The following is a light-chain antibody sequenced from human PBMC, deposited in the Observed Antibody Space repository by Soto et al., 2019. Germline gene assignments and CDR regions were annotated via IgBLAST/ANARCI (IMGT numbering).Light chain of an antibody. J-gene: IGKJ4*01. CDR1: QSINRY. CDR2: GAS. V-gene: IGKV1-39*01. CDR3: QQGSSTRT. Sequence: DIQMTQSPSSLSASVGDRVTITCRASQSINRYLNWYQQKPGTAPKLLISGASSLQSGVPSRFSGSGSGTDFTLTISSLQPEDFATYYCQQGSSTRTFGGGTKVDIK.